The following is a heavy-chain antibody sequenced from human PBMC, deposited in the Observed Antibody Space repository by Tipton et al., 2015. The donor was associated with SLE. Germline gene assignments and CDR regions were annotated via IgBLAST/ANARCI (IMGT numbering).Heavy chain of an antibody. Sequence: RSLRLSCTASGFTFSNSGIHWVRQAPGKGLEWVAVIWYDGSNKYYADSVKGRFTVSRDNSKNTLNLQMNSLRAEDTAVYYCAREGILTGGFDPWGQGTLVTVSS. V-gene: IGHV3-33*08. J-gene: IGHJ5*02. CDR1: GFTFSNSG. CDR3: AREGILTGGFDP. CDR2: IWYDGSNK. D-gene: IGHD3-9*01.